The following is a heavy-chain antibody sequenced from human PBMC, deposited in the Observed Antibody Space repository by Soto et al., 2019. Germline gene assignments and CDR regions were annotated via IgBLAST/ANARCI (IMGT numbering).Heavy chain of an antibody. V-gene: IGHV3-23*01. CDR3: AKTIVVVPAATPYFDY. D-gene: IGHD2-2*01. CDR1: GFTFSSYA. J-gene: IGHJ4*02. Sequence: GGSLRLSCAASGFTFSSYAMSWVRQAPGKGLEWVSAISGSGGSTYYADSVKGRFTISRDNSKNTLYLQMNSLRAEDTAVYYCAKTIVVVPAATPYFDYWGQGTLVTVSS. CDR2: ISGSGGST.